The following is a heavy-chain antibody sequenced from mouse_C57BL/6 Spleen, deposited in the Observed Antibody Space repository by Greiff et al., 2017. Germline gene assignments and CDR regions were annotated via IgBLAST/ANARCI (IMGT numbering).Heavy chain of an antibody. V-gene: IGHV1-26*01. CDR1: GYTFTDYY. Sequence: EVKLQQSGPELVKPGASVKISCKASGYTFTDYYMNWVKQSHGKSLEWIGDINPNNGGTSYNQKFKGKATLTVDKSSSTAYMELRSLTSEDSAVYYCAREETGNFDYWGQGTTLTVSS. CDR3: AREETGNFDY. J-gene: IGHJ2*01. CDR2: INPNNGGT. D-gene: IGHD4-1*01.